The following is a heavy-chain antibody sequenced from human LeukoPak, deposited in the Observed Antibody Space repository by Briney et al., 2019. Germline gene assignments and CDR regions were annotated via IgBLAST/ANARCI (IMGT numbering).Heavy chain of an antibody. J-gene: IGHJ1*01. CDR2: FDPEDGET. CDR1: GYTLTELS. CDR3: ATVGSGSYPGEYFQH. V-gene: IGHV1-24*01. D-gene: IGHD1-26*01. Sequence: ASLKVSCKVSGYTLTELSMHWVRPAPGKGLGWMGGFDPEDGETIYAQTFQGRVTMTEDTSTDTAYMELSSLRSEDTAVYYCATVGSGSYPGEYFQHWGQGTLVTVSS.